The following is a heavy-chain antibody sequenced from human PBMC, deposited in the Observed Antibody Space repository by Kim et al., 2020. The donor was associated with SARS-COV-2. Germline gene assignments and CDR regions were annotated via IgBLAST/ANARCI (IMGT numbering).Heavy chain of an antibody. CDR3: GDSYGYAFDI. J-gene: IGHJ3*02. Sequence: NINEEGSVKQYVDSVKRRFAISRDNAKNSVYLQMSNLRVDDTAVYFCGDSYGYAFDIWGQGTMVTVSS. CDR2: INEEGSVK. V-gene: IGHV3-7*01. D-gene: IGHD5-18*01.